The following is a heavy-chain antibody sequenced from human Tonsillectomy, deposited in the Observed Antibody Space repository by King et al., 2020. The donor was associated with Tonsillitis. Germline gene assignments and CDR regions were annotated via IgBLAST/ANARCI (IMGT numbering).Heavy chain of an antibody. CDR3: ARAQFRILDYFSWDHDAFDF. J-gene: IGHJ3*01. Sequence: EVQLVESGGGLVKPGGSLRLSCAASGFPFTSYSMNWVRQAPGQGLEWVAAISTAGTLIYYADSVKGRFTISRDNANNSLYLQLNNPRVDDTAMYFCARAQFRILDYFSWDHDAFDFWGQGTMVTVSS. V-gene: IGHV3-21*01. CDR1: GFPFTSYS. CDR2: ISTAGTLI. D-gene: IGHD4/OR15-4a*01.